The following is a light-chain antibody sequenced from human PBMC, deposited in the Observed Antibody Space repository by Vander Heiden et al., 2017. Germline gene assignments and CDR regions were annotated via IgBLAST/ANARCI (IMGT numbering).Light chain of an antibody. CDR2: DVR. CDR3: SSYTSSSNLVV. V-gene: IGLV2-14*01. Sequence: QSALTQPASVSGSPGQSITISCTGTSSDGGGYNYVSWYQQTTGKAPKLMIYDVRNRHSGVSNRFSGAKYGNTASMTISGLQAEDEADYYCSSYTSSSNLVVFGGGTKLTVL. J-gene: IGLJ2*01. CDR1: SSDGGGYNY.